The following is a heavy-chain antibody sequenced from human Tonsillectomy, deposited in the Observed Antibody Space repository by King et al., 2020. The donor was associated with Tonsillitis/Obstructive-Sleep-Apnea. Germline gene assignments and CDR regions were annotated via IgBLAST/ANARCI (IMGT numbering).Heavy chain of an antibody. CDR3: ARRPYFGLWSGPFFDY. Sequence: VQLVESGAEVKKPGESLKISCQGSGYSFTSQWIGWVRQMPGKGLEWVGIIFPGDSNTRYRPSFQGQVTISADKSINTAYLQWSSLRASDTAMYYCARRPYFGLWSGPFFDYGGEGALVTVSS. CDR2: IFPGDSNT. CDR1: GYSFTSQW. J-gene: IGHJ4*02. D-gene: IGHD3-3*01. V-gene: IGHV5-51*01.